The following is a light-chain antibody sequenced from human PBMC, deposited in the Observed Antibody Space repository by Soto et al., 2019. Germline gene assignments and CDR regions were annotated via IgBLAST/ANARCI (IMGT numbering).Light chain of an antibody. CDR1: SSDVGSYNS. J-gene: IGLJ1*01. CDR3: SSYAGGGNYV. Sequence: QSALTQPPSASGSPGQSVTISCTGTSSDVGSYNSVSWYQHHPGKAPKLIIYEAFRRPSGVPGRFSASKSANTASLTVSGLQAEDEADYYCSSYAGGGNYVFGTRTKLTVL. CDR2: EAF. V-gene: IGLV2-8*01.